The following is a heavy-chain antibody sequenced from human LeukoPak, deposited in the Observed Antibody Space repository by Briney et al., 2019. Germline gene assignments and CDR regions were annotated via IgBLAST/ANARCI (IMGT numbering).Heavy chain of an antibody. J-gene: IGHJ4*02. V-gene: IGHV3-21*01. CDR1: ALSFGSYS. CDR3: ARGTPAVYYFDY. D-gene: IGHD2-2*01. CDR2: ISSSSSYI. Sequence: PGRSLRLSRAPAALSFGSYSMNSVRQAPGKGREWVSSISSSSSYIYYADSVKGRFTISRDNAKNSLYLQMNSLRAEDTAVYYCARGTPAVYYFDYWGQGTLVTVSS.